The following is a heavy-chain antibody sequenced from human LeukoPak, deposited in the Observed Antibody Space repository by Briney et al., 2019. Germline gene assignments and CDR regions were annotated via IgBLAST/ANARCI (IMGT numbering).Heavy chain of an antibody. CDR3: ARLDVRYYYYMDV. Sequence: GGSLRLSCAASRFTFSSYAMSWVRQAPGKGLEWVSAISGSGGRTYYADSVKGRFTISRDNSKNTLYLQMNSLRAEDTAVYYCARLDVRYYYYMDVWGKGTTVTISS. CDR1: RFTFSSYA. V-gene: IGHV3-23*01. J-gene: IGHJ6*03. CDR2: ISGSGGRT.